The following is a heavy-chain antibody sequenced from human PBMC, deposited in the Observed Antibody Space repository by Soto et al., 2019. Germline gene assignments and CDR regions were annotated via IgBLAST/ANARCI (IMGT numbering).Heavy chain of an antibody. CDR3: VRHGSGSYYNNWFDP. Sequence: QLQLQESGPGLAKSSETLSLTCTISGDSISSSSYYWGWIRQPPGKGLEWIGSIYYSGSTYYNPSLKSRVTISVDTSKNQFSLKLNSVTAADTAVYSCVRHGSGSYYNNWFDPWGQGTLVTVSS. CDR1: GDSISSSSYY. D-gene: IGHD3-10*01. J-gene: IGHJ5*02. V-gene: IGHV4-39*01. CDR2: IYYSGST.